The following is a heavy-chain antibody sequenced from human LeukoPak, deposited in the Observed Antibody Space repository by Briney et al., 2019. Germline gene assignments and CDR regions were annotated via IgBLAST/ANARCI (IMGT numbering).Heavy chain of an antibody. Sequence: GGSLRLSCAASGFTFSSYGMHWVRQAPGQGLEWMGGIIPIFGTANYAQKFQGRVTITADESTSTAYMELSSLRSEDTAVYYCARMAAAAFDYWGQGTLVTVSS. J-gene: IGHJ4*02. CDR1: GFTFSSYG. CDR3: ARMAAAAFDY. CDR2: IIPIFGTA. V-gene: IGHV1-69*01. D-gene: IGHD6-13*01.